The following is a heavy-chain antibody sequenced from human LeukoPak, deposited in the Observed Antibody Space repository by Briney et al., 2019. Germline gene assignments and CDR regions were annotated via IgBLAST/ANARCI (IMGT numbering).Heavy chain of an antibody. J-gene: IGHJ3*02. D-gene: IGHD6-13*01. Sequence: PSETLSLTCTVSGGSISSYYWSWIRQPPGKGLEWIGYIYYSGSTNYNPSLKSRVTISVDTSKNQFSLKLSSATAADTAVYYCARAALGSAFDIWGQGTMVTVSS. V-gene: IGHV4-59*01. CDR1: GGSISSYY. CDR3: ARAALGSAFDI. CDR2: IYYSGST.